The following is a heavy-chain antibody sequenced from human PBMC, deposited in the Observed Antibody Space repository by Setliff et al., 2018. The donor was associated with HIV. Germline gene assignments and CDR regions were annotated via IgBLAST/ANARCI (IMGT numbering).Heavy chain of an antibody. J-gene: IGHJ4*02. CDR2: IYNGGST. CDR3: ARVIAVAGTHSVDY. V-gene: IGHV4-39*07. CDR1: GGSISSTSYY. D-gene: IGHD6-19*01. Sequence: SETLSLTCTVSGGSISSTSYYWGWIRQPPGKGLEWIGSIYNGGSTYFSPSLKSRVTISLDTSKNQISLKVTSVTAADTAVYYCARVIAVAGTHSVDYWGQGTLVTVSS.